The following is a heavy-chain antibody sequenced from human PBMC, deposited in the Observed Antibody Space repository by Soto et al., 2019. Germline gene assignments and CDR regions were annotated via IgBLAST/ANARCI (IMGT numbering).Heavy chain of an antibody. CDR2: TYYKSKWYN. CDR3: ARVYSSGWSFYYGTDV. V-gene: IGHV6-1*01. J-gene: IGHJ6*02. CDR1: GDSVSSNSAI. D-gene: IGHD6-19*01. Sequence: PSQTLSLTCAISGDSVSSNSAIWNWFRQSPSRGLEWLGRTYYKSKWYNDYAVSVKSRISINPDTSKNQVSLQLNSVTPEDTAVYYCARVYSSGWSFYYGTDVWGQGTTVTVSS.